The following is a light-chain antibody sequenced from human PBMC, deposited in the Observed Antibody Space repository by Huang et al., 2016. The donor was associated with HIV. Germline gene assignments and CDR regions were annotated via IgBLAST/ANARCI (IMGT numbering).Light chain of an antibody. J-gene: IGKJ1*01. Sequence: DIQMTQSPSTLSASVGDTVTITCRASQTIDNWLAWYQQKPGKAPKALIYRASSLESGVPERFSGGGSGTEFTLTISSLQPDDFATYDCQQYNTYSRTFGQGTKVEIK. CDR2: RAS. V-gene: IGKV1-5*03. CDR1: QTIDNW. CDR3: QQYNTYSRT.